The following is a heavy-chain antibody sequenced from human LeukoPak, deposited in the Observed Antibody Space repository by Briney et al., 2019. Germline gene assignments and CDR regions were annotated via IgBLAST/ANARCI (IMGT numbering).Heavy chain of an antibody. CDR2: INPYSGGT. CDR3: ARDPWYCSGGSCYSLKNRYYFDY. CDR1: GYTFTGYY. Sequence: GASVKVSCKASGYTFTGYYMHWVRQAPGQGLEWMGWINPYSGGTNSAQKFQGRVTMTRDTSISTAYMELSRLRSDDTAVYYCARDPWYCSGGSCYSLKNRYYFDYWGQGTLVTVSS. D-gene: IGHD2-15*01. V-gene: IGHV1-2*02. J-gene: IGHJ4*02.